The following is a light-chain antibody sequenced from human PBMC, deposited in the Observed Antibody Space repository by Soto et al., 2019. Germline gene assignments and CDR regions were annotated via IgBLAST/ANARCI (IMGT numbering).Light chain of an antibody. V-gene: IGKV4-1*01. CDR3: QQYGSSLHTNMYT. Sequence: DIVMTQSPDSLAVSLGERATINCKSSQSVLYSSNNKNYLAWYQQKPGQPPNLLIYWASTRESGVPDRFSGSGSGTDFTLTISSLQAEDVAVYYCQQYGSSLHTNMYTFGQGTKLEIK. CDR2: WAS. J-gene: IGKJ2*01. CDR1: QSVLYSSNNKNY.